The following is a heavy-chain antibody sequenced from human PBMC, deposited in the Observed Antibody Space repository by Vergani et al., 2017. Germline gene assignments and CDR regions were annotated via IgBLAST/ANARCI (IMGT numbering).Heavy chain of an antibody. CDR2: INSDGSST. CDR3: ARDPETYYYDSSGDGYFDY. D-gene: IGHD3-22*01. CDR1: GFTFSSYW. J-gene: IGHJ4*02. Sequence: EVQLVESGGGLVQPGGSLRLSCAASGFTFSSYWMHWVRQAPGKGLVWVSRINSDGSSTSYADSVKGRFTISRDNAKNTLYLQMNSLRAEDTAVYYCARDPETYYYDSSGDGYFDYWGQGTLVTVSS. V-gene: IGHV3-74*01.